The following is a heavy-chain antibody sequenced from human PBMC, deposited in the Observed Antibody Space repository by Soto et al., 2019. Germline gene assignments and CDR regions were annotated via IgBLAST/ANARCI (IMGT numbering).Heavy chain of an antibody. D-gene: IGHD3-22*01. CDR3: ARDSSGQSSDYYYGMDV. CDR1: GGTFSSYA. Sequence: ASVKVSCKASGGTFSSYAISWVRQAPGQGLEWMGGIIPIFGTANYAQKFQGRVTITADESTSTAYMELSSLRSEDTAMYYCARDSSGQSSDYYYGMDVWGQGTTVTVSS. CDR2: IIPIFGTA. J-gene: IGHJ6*02. V-gene: IGHV1-69*13.